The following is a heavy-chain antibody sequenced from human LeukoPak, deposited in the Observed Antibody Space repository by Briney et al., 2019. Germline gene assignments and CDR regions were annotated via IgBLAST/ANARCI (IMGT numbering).Heavy chain of an antibody. Sequence: EGSLRLSCAASGFTFSTFDMNWVRQAPGKGLEWVSYISSGSSTIYYADSVKGRFTISRDNAKNSLYLQMNSLRAEDTAVYYCARLRYYAMDVWGQGTTVIVSS. CDR1: GFTFSTFD. V-gene: IGHV3-48*01. CDR2: ISSGSSTI. CDR3: ARLRYYAMDV. J-gene: IGHJ6*02.